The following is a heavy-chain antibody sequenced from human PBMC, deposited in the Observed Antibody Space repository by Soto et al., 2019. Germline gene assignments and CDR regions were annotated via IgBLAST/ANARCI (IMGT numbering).Heavy chain of an antibody. Sequence: QVQLVQSGAEVKKPGASVRVSCKASGYTLSTYGITWVRQAPGQGHGWMGWISVYIGKTSYAHKLHGRGTMTTDETASTAYMELRSLRSDATAMYYCARDRGYSNYGTCYNGGYSDYWGQGTRITVSS. V-gene: IGHV1-18*01. CDR2: ISVYIGKT. J-gene: IGHJ4*02. D-gene: IGHD2-8*01. CDR3: ARDRGYSNYGTCYNGGYSDY. CDR1: GYTLSTYG.